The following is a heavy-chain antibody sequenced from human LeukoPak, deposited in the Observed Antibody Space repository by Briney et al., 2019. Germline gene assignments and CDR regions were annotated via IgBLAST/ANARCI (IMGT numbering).Heavy chain of an antibody. Sequence: SETLSLTCTVSGGSISSYYWSWIRQPPGKGLEWIGYIYYSGSTNYNPSLKSRVTISVDKSKNQFSLKLSSVTAADTAVYYCARDNVVTPYFDYWGQGTLVTVSS. V-gene: IGHV4-59*12. D-gene: IGHD4-23*01. CDR3: ARDNVVTPYFDY. CDR2: IYYSGST. J-gene: IGHJ4*02. CDR1: GGSISSYY.